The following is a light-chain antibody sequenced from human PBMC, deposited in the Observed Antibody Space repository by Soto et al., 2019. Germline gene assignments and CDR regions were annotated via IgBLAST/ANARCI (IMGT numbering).Light chain of an antibody. CDR3: QQNYNTVQIT. CDR2: AAS. V-gene: IGKV1-39*01. J-gene: IGKJ5*01. Sequence: IQMTESPSSLDASVGRRVTSTCRASQSISSYLNWYQHKSGKAHKLLIYAASTLQSGVPARFSGSGSGTDFTLTISSLQPEDFASYYCQQNYNTVQITFGKGTRLEIK. CDR1: QSISSY.